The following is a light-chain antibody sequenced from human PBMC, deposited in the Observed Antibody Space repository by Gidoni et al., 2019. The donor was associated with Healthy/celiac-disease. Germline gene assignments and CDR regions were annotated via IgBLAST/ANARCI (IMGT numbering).Light chain of an antibody. CDR1: HSLLHSNGYNY. J-gene: IGKJ1*01. CDR3: MQALQTPRT. Sequence: DIVMTQSPLSLPVTPGEPASISCRSSHSLLHSNGYNYLDWYLQKPGQSPQLLIYLGSNRASGVPARFSGSGSGTDFTLKISRVEAEDVGVYYCMQALQTPRTFGQGTKVEIK. CDR2: LGS. V-gene: IGKV2-28*01.